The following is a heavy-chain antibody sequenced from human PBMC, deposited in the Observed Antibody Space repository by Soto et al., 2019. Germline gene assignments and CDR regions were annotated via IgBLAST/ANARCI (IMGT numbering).Heavy chain of an antibody. J-gene: IGHJ4*02. Sequence: QVQLQESGPGLVKPSQTLSLTCTVSRGSISSGGYYWSWIRQHPGKGLEWIGYIYYSGATYYNPSLECRVTISVDMSKNQFSLKLSSVTAADTAVYYCARVPPDRYSSGRLDYWGQGTLVTVSS. CDR1: RGSISSGGYY. V-gene: IGHV4-31*03. CDR3: ARVPPDRYSSGRLDY. CDR2: IYYSGAT. D-gene: IGHD6-19*01.